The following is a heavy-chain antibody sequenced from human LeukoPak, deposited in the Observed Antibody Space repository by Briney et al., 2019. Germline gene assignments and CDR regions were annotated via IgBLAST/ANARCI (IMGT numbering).Heavy chain of an antibody. J-gene: IGHJ1*01. Sequence: GASVKVSCKASGYTFTSYYMHWGRQAPGQGLEWMGIINPSAGSTSYTQKFQDRVTVTRDTSTSTVYMELSSLRSEDTAVYYCARQGSLEYFQHWGQGTLVTVSS. CDR1: GYTFTSYY. D-gene: IGHD1-26*01. V-gene: IGHV1-46*01. CDR2: INPSAGST. CDR3: ARQGSLEYFQH.